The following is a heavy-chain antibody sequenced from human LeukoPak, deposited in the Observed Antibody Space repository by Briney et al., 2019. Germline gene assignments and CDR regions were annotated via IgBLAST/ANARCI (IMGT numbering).Heavy chain of an antibody. CDR1: GFTVSSNY. V-gene: IGHV3-53*01. D-gene: IGHD6-19*01. CDR3: ARDLTGCLDY. Sequence: PGGSLRLSCAASGFTVSSNYMSWVRQAPGKGLEWVSVIYSGGSTDYADSVKGRFTISRDNSKNTLFLQMNSLRAEDTAVYYCARDLTGCLDYWGQGTLVTVSS. J-gene: IGHJ4*02. CDR2: IYSGGST.